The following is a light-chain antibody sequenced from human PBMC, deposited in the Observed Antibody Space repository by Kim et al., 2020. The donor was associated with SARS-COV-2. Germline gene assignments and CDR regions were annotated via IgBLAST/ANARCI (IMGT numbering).Light chain of an antibody. J-gene: IGKJ2*01. CDR1: QSVGTN. CDR2: GAS. V-gene: IGKV3-15*01. Sequence: EIVMTQSPGTLSVSPGERATLSCRASQSVGTNLAWYQQKPGQPPRLLIYGASTRAPGVPGRFSGTGSGTDFTLTVSSLQSEDFAVYYCHQYNDWPPEDTFGQGTKLEI. CDR3: HQYNDWPPEDT.